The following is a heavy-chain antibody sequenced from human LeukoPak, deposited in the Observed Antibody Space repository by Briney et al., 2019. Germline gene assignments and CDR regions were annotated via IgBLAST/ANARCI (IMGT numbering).Heavy chain of an antibody. CDR1: GDSVSSNSAA. D-gene: IGHD6-19*01. CDR3: ARDKSIGSGCSHDASDI. J-gene: IGHJ3*02. CDR2: TYYRSKWYN. Sequence: SQTLSLTCAISGDSVSSNSAAWNRIRQSPSRGLEWLGRTYYRSKWYNDYAVSVKSRITINPDTSNNQFSLQLNSVTPEDTAVYYCARDKSIGSGCSHDASDIWGQGTMVTVSS. V-gene: IGHV6-1*01.